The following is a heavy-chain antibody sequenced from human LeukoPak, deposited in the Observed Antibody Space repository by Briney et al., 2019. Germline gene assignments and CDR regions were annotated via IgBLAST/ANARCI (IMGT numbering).Heavy chain of an antibody. CDR2: ISSSSSYI. J-gene: IGHJ6*03. Sequence: GGSLRLSCAASGFTFSSYSMNWVRQAPGKGLEWVSSISSSSSYIYYADSVKGRFTISRDNAKNSLYLQMNSLRAEDTAVYYCARGDQLLGRDYYYYMDVWGKGTTVTVSS. CDR1: GFTFSSYS. V-gene: IGHV3-21*01. D-gene: IGHD2-2*01. CDR3: ARGDQLLGRDYYYYMDV.